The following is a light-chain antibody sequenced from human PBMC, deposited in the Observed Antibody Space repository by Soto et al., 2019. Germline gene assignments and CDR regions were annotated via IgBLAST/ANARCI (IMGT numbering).Light chain of an antibody. CDR3: QQSFSSPRT. J-gene: IGKJ1*01. V-gene: IGKV1-39*01. CDR1: QSISSY. Sequence: DIQMTQSPSSLSASVGDRVTITCLASQSISSYLNWYQQKPGKAPKLLIFAASSLQSGVPSRFTGGGSATYFTLTISSLQPEDFATFYCQQSFSSPRTFGQGTKVDIK. CDR2: AAS.